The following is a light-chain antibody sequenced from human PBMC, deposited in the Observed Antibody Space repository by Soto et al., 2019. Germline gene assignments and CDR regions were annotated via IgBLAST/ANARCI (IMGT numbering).Light chain of an antibody. CDR1: QSVRSN. Sequence: EIVMTQSPATLSVSPGERATLSCRASQSVRSNLAWYQQKPGQAPRLLIYGASTRATGIPARFSGSGSGTEFTLTISSLQSEDFAVYYCQQYSNWPETFGRGTKVEIK. CDR2: GAS. J-gene: IGKJ4*01. V-gene: IGKV3-15*01. CDR3: QQYSNWPET.